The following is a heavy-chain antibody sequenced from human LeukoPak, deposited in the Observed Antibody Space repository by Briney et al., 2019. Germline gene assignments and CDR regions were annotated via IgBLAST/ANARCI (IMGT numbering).Heavy chain of an antibody. CDR2: ISAYNGNT. CDR1: GYTFTSYG. D-gene: IGHD3-22*01. V-gene: IGHV1-18*01. Sequence: GASVKVSCKASGYTFTSYGISWVRQAPGQGLEWMGWISAYNGNTHYAQKLQGRVTMTTDTSTSTAYMELRSLRSDDTAVYYCARVQWQITHDSRAQTDYWGQGTLVTVSS. J-gene: IGHJ4*02. CDR3: ARVQWQITHDSRAQTDY.